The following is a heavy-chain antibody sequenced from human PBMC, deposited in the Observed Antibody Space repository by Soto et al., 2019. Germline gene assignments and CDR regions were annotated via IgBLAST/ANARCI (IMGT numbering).Heavy chain of an antibody. Sequence: GGSLRLSCAASGFTVSSNYMSWVRQAPGKGLEWVSVIYSGGSTYYADSVKGRFTISRDNSKNTLYLQMNSLRAEDTAVYYCAKGRGSVHNMDYYGMDVWGQGTTVTVSS. CDR3: AKGRGSVHNMDYYGMDV. CDR2: IYSGGST. J-gene: IGHJ6*02. CDR1: GFTVSSNY. V-gene: IGHV3-66*01. D-gene: IGHD3-10*01.